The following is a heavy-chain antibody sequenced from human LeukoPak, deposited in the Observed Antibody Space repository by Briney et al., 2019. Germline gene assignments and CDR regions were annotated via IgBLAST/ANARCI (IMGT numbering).Heavy chain of an antibody. Sequence: WGSLRLSCAASGFTFSSYEMNWVRQAPGKGLEWVSYISSSGSTIYYADSVKGRFTISRDNAKNSLYLQMNSLRAEDTAVYYCATDLSYTSSWSDYWGQGTLVTVSS. J-gene: IGHJ4*02. CDR2: ISSSGSTI. CDR3: ATDLSYTSSWSDY. CDR1: GFTFSSYE. V-gene: IGHV3-48*03. D-gene: IGHD6-13*01.